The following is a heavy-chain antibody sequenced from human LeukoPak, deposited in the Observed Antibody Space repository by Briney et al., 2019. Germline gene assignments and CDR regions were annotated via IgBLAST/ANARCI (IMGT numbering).Heavy chain of an antibody. Sequence: PGGSLRLSCAASGFTFSSYSMNWVRQAPGKGLEWVSSISSSSSYIYYADSVKGRFTISRDNAKNSLYLQMNSLRAEDTAVYYCAREDTAMVTRGDPQATDYWGQGTLVTVSS. V-gene: IGHV3-21*01. CDR3: AREDTAMVTRGDPQATDY. CDR2: ISSSSSYI. J-gene: IGHJ4*02. CDR1: GFTFSSYS. D-gene: IGHD5-18*01.